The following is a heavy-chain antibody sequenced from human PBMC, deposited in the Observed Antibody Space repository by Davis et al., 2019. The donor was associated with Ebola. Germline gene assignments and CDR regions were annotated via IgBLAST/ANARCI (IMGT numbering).Heavy chain of an antibody. V-gene: IGHV6-1*01. D-gene: IGHD6-19*01. CDR1: GDSVSSNSAA. CDR2: TYYRSKWYN. Sequence: SQTLSLTCAISGDSVSSNSAAWNWIRQSPSRGLEWLGRTYYRSKWYNDYAVSVKSRITINPDTSKNQFSLQLNSATPEDTAVYYCARGRRAVAGYYYYGMDVWGQGTTVTVSS. J-gene: IGHJ6*02. CDR3: ARGRRAVAGYYYYGMDV.